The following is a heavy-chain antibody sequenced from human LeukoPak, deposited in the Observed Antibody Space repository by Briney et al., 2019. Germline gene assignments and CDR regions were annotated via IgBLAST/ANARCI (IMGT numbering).Heavy chain of an antibody. V-gene: IGHV3-30*18. Sequence: GGSLRLPCAASGFTLRSMGRNWVGQAPGKGLGGVAVISYDGSNKYYADSVKGRFTISRDNSKNTLYLQMNSLRAEDTAVYYCAKDTDQLPFGPWGQGTLVTVSS. CDR2: ISYDGSNK. CDR3: AKDTDQLPFGP. CDR1: GFTLRSMG. J-gene: IGHJ5*02. D-gene: IGHD2-2*01.